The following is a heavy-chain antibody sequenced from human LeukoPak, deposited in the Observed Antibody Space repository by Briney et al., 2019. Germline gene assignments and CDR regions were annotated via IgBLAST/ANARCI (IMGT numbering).Heavy chain of an antibody. CDR3: AVDRGTVIT. Sequence: SETLSLTCAVYGGSSSGYYWSWIRQPPGKGLEWIGEINHSGSTNYNPSLKSRVTISVDTSKNQFSLKLSSVTAADTAVYYCAVDRGTVITWGQGTLVTVSS. J-gene: IGHJ5*02. D-gene: IGHD4-23*01. CDR2: INHSGST. CDR1: GGSSSGYY. V-gene: IGHV4-34*01.